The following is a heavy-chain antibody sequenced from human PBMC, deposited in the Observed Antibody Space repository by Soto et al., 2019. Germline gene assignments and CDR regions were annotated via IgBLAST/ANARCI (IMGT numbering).Heavy chain of an antibody. Sequence: QVQLVQSGAEVKKPGASVKVSCKASGYTFTTHGISWVRQAPGQGLEWMGWVSGDNGHTNYAQSLQGRLTLPTDTSTNTADMELTSLRSDDTAVYYCARDLGYCRSGTCYREWFDPWGQGTLVTVSS. J-gene: IGHJ5*02. CDR1: GYTFTTHG. V-gene: IGHV1-18*01. CDR3: ARDLGYCRSGTCYREWFDP. CDR2: VSGDNGHT. D-gene: IGHD2-15*01.